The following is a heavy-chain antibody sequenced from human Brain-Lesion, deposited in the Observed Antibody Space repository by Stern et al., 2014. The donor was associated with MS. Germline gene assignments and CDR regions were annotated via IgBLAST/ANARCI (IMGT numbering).Heavy chain of an antibody. D-gene: IGHD3-3*01. CDR2: IYWDNDK. J-gene: IGHJ4*02. Sequence: ESGPALVTPTQTLTLTCTFSGFSLRTDGVGVGWVRQPPGKALESLALIYWDNDKRYSPSLRSWLPITKDTSRNQVVLTMTNMDPVDTATYYCAHRRPHYASWDNGDFDYWGQGALVTVSS. CDR3: AHRRPHYASWDNGDFDY. CDR1: GFSLRTDGVG. V-gene: IGHV2-5*02.